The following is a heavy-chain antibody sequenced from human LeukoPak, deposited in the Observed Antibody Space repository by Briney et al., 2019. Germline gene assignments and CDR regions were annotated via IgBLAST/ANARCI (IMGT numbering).Heavy chain of an antibody. J-gene: IGHJ6*03. D-gene: IGHD3-16*01. CDR2: ISGSSSYI. Sequence: PGGSLRLSCAASGFTFSTYSMNWVRQAPGKGLEWVSSISGSSSYIYYADSVKGRFTVSRDNAKNSLYLQMNSLRAEDTAVYYCAKVGGYYQKIYYYMDVWGKGTTVTISS. CDR3: AKVGGYYQKIYYYMDV. CDR1: GFTFSTYS. V-gene: IGHV3-21*01.